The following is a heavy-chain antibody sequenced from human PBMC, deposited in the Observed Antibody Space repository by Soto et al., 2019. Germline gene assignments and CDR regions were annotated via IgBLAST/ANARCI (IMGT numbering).Heavy chain of an antibody. CDR2: ISSSSSYI. Sequence: EMQLVESGGGLVKPGGSLSLTCAASGFTFSSYSMTWVRQAPGKGLEWVSFISSSSSYIYYADSVKGRFTISRDNAKNSLYLQMNSLRAEDTAVYYCARAPIVGATNIDYWGQGTLVTVSS. D-gene: IGHD1-26*01. V-gene: IGHV3-21*01. CDR1: GFTFSSYS. J-gene: IGHJ4*02. CDR3: ARAPIVGATNIDY.